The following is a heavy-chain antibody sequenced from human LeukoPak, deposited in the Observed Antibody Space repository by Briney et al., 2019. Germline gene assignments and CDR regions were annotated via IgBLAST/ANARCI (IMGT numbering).Heavy chain of an antibody. CDR2: INPNSGGT. J-gene: IGHJ5*02. CDR3: ARDVQTTQYYYDSSGYAYNWFDP. Sequence: ASVKVSCKASGYTFTGYYMHWVRQAPGQGLEWMGWINPNSGGTNYAQKFQGRVTMTRDTSISTAYMELSRLRSDDTAVYYCARDVQTTQYYYDSSGYAYNWFDPWGQGTLVTVSS. CDR1: GYTFTGYY. V-gene: IGHV1-2*02. D-gene: IGHD3-22*01.